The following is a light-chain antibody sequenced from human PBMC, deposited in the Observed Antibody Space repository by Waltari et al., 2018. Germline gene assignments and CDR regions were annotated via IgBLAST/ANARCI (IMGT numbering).Light chain of an antibody. V-gene: IGLV2-14*01. Sequence: QSALTQPASVSGSPGQSTTIPCTCTTSDIGNHAQVSWYQQHPGKAPKLLIYEGTTPPSGVSTRFSGSKSGSTASLTISGLQADDEAHYYCSSYTGSSTLLVFGGGTDLTVL. CDR1: TSDIGNHAQ. CDR3: SSYTGSSTLLV. CDR2: EGT. J-gene: IGLJ2*01.